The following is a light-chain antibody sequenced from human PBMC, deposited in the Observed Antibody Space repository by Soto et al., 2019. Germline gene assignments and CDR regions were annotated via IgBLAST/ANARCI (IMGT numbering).Light chain of an antibody. CDR1: SSDVGGYNY. J-gene: IGLJ2*01. CDR3: SSSTTGSTPVV. CDR2: DVS. V-gene: IGLV2-14*01. Sequence: QAVVTQPASVSGSPGQSITISCTGTSSDVGGYNYVSWYQQHPGKAPKFMIYDVSNRPSGVSDRFSGSKSGNTASLTISGLQAEDEADYYCSSSTTGSTPVVFGGGTKLTVL.